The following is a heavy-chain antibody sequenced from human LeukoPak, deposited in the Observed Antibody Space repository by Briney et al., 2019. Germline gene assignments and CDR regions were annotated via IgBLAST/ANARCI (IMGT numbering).Heavy chain of an antibody. V-gene: IGHV4-39*07. CDR2: IYYSGST. J-gene: IGHJ4*02. Sequence: SETLSLTCTVSGGSISSSSYYWGWIRQPPGKGLEWIGSIYYSGSTYYNPSLKSRVTISVDTSKNQFSLKLSSVTAADTAVYYCASESGALDYWGQGTLVTVSS. CDR3: ASESGALDY. CDR1: GGSISSSSYY. D-gene: IGHD1-26*01.